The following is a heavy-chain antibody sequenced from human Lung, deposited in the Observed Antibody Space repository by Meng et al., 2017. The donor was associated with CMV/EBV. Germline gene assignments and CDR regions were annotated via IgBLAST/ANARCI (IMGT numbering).Heavy chain of an antibody. CDR3: ARVAYDFWSGFTYYFDY. Sequence: SCAASGFTVSSNYMSWVRQAPGKGLEWVSVIYSGGSTYYADSVKGRFTISRDNSKNTLYLQMNSRRAEDTAVYYCARVAYDFWSGFTYYFDYWGQGXLVTVSS. J-gene: IGHJ4*02. V-gene: IGHV3-53*01. D-gene: IGHD3-3*01. CDR1: GFTVSSNY. CDR2: IYSGGST.